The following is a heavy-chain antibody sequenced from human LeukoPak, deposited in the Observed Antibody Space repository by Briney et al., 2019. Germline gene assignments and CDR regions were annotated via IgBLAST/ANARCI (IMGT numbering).Heavy chain of an antibody. V-gene: IGHV1-46*01. CDR3: ARTAARRFDY. D-gene: IGHD6-6*01. CDR1: GYTSTSYD. CDR2: NNPTGGST. Sequence: ASVKVSCKASGYTSTSYDINWVRQAPGQGLEWMGINNPTGGSTTYAQKFQGRVTMTRDTSTSTVYMELSSLRSDDTAVYYCARTAARRFDYWGQGTLVTVSS. J-gene: IGHJ4*02.